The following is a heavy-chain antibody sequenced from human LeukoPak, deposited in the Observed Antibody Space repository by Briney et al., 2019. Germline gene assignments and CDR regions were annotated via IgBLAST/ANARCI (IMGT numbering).Heavy chain of an antibody. V-gene: IGHV4-34*01. D-gene: IGHD6-19*01. CDR3: ASQYSSGWYNAVDI. J-gene: IGHJ3*02. CDR1: GGSISSYY. CDR2: INHSGST. Sequence: PSETLSFTCTVSGGSISSYYWSWIRQPPGRGLEWIGEINHSGSTNYNPSLKSRVTISVDTSKNQFSLKLSSVTTADTAVYSCASQYSSGWYNAVDIWGQGTMVTVSS.